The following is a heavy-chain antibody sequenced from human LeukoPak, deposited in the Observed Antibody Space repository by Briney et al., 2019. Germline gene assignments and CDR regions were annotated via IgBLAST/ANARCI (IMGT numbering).Heavy chain of an antibody. D-gene: IGHD2-2*01. CDR3: ARDSPSIVVVPAAMGEDYYYYYGMDV. V-gene: IGHV1-2*02. Sequence: ASVKVSCKASGYTFTGYYMHWVRQAPGQGLEWMGWINPNSGGTNYAQKFQGRVTMTRDTSISTAYVELSRLRSDDTAVYYCARDSPSIVVVPAAMGEDYYYYYGMDVWGQGTTVTVSS. CDR1: GYTFTGYY. CDR2: INPNSGGT. J-gene: IGHJ6*02.